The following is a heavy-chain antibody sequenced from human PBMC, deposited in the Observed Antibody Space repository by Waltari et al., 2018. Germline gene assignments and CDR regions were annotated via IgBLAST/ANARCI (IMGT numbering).Heavy chain of an antibody. V-gene: IGHV4-59*11. CDR2: IYYSGSP. CDR3: ARGCSSTSCYGDYYYYYGMDV. J-gene: IGHJ6*02. D-gene: IGHD2-2*01. CDR1: GGSISSHY. Sequence: QVQLQESGPGLVKPSETLSLTCTVSGGSISSHYWSWIRQPPGKGLEWIGYIYYSGSPNYNPSLKGRVTISVDTSKNQFSLKLSSVTAADTAVYYCARGCSSTSCYGDYYYYYGMDVWGQGTTVTVSS.